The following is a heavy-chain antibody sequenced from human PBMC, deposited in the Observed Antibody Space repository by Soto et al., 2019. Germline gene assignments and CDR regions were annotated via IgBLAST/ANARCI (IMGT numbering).Heavy chain of an antibody. D-gene: IGHD3-10*01. CDR2: VYHSGST. J-gene: IGHJ6*02. CDR1: GDSISSGNW. CDR3: ARHKFSIVRGVGSYYYGLDV. V-gene: IGHV4-4*02. Sequence: SETLSLTCDVSGDSISSGNWWSWVRQTPGKGLEWIGEVYHSGSTYYNPSLKSRVTISLDRSKNQFFLELNSVTAADTAVYYCARHKFSIVRGVGSYYYGLDVWGQGATVTVSS.